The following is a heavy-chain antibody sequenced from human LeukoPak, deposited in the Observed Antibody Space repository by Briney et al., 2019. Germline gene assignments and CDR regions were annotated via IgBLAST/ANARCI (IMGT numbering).Heavy chain of an antibody. CDR2: IIPIFGTA. J-gene: IGHJ3*02. CDR3: ARPSSPRLPSFDI. Sequence: SVKVSCKASGGTFSSYAISWVRQAPGQGLEWMGGIIPIFGTANYAQKFQGRVTITADKSTSTAYMELSSLRSEDTAVYYCARPSSPRLPSFDIWGQGTMVTVSS. V-gene: IGHV1-69*06. CDR1: GGTFSSYA. D-gene: IGHD5-12*01.